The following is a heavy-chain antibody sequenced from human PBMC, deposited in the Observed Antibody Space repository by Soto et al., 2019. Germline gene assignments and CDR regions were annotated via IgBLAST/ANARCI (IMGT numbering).Heavy chain of an antibody. CDR1: GFTFSNYA. CDR3: ARPSYTYGHRDYGVDV. D-gene: IGHD5-18*01. J-gene: IGHJ6*02. CDR2: ITPSGDST. V-gene: IGHV3-23*01. Sequence: PGGSLRLSCAASGFTFSNYAMSWVRQAPGKGLKRVSTITPSGDSTYYADSVKGRFTISRDNSKSTLYLQMNSLRAEDTALYYCARPSYTYGHRDYGVDVWGQGTTVTVSS.